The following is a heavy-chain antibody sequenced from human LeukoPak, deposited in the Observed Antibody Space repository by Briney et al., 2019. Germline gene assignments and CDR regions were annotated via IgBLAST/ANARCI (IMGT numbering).Heavy chain of an antibody. CDR3: ARGGYSYGSQISLGY. D-gene: IGHD5-18*01. Sequence: ASVKVSFKASGYTFTSYGFSWVRQAPGQGLEWMGWISAYNGNTNYAQKLQGSVTMTTDTSTSTDSMELRSLTSDDTAVYYCARGGYSYGSQISLGYWGQGTLVTVSS. CDR1: GYTFTSYG. CDR2: ISAYNGNT. J-gene: IGHJ4*02. V-gene: IGHV1-18*04.